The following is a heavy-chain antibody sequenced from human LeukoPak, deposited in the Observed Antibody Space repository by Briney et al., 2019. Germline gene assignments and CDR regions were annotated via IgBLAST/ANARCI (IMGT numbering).Heavy chain of an antibody. Sequence: ASVKVSFKASGYTFTDYYMHWVRQAPGQGLEWMGWINPNSGGTNYAQKFQGRVTMTRDTSISTAYMELSSLRSDDTAVYYCARDSPVAGRSFDYWGQGSLVTVSS. V-gene: IGHV1-2*02. CDR1: GYTFTDYY. CDR3: ARDSPVAGRSFDY. J-gene: IGHJ4*02. D-gene: IGHD6-19*01. CDR2: INPNSGGT.